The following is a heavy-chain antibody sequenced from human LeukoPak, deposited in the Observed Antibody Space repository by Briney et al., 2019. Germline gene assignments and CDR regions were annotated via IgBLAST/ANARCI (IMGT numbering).Heavy chain of an antibody. D-gene: IGHD1-14*01. CDR3: ARSRNNDL. J-gene: IGHJ5*02. CDR1: GYTFTNSY. V-gene: IGHV1-2*02. Sequence: ASVKVSCKAPGYTFTNSYIHWVRQAPGQGLEWMGSINPTSGGTNNAQDFQGRVTLTRDTSISTTYMELSGLRSDDTAVYYCARSRNNDLWGQGTLVTVAS. CDR2: INPTSGGT.